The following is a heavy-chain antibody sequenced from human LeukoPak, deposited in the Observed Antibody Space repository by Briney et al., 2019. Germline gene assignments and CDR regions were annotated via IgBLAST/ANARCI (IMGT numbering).Heavy chain of an antibody. CDR3: ARLGVVGARQTDWFDP. V-gene: IGHV3-53*01. J-gene: IGHJ5*02. CDR2: IYSGGST. Sequence: GGSLRLSCAASGFTVSSNYMSWVRQAPGKGLEWVSVIYSGGSTYYADSVKGRFTISRDNSKNTLYLQMNSLRAEDTAVYYCARLGVVGARQTDWFDPWGQGTLVTVSS. D-gene: IGHD1-26*01. CDR1: GFTVSSNY.